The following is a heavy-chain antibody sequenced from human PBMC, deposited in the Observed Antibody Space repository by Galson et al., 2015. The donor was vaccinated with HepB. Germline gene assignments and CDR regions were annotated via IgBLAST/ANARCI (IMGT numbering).Heavy chain of an antibody. CDR1: GGSLSSYY. J-gene: IGHJ4*02. CDR3: AREAVGATLDY. Sequence: ETLSLTCTVSGGSLSSYYWSWIRQPPGKGLEWIGYIYYSGSTNYNPSLKSRVTISVDTSKNQFSLKLSSVTAADTAVYYCAREAVGATLDYWGQGTLVTVFS. CDR2: IYYSGST. D-gene: IGHD1-26*01. V-gene: IGHV4-59*12.